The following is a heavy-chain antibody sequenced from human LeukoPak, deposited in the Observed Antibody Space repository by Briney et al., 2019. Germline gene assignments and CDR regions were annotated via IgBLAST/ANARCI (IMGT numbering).Heavy chain of an antibody. CDR2: ISWNSGSI. D-gene: IGHD1-26*01. CDR1: GFTFDDYA. J-gene: IGHJ4*02. V-gene: IGHV3-9*01. Sequence: GGSLRLSCAASGFTFDDYAMHWVRQAPGKGLEWVSGISWNSGSIGYADSVKGRFTISRDNSRNTLYLQMNSLTADDTAVYYCARGKMGASVCDYWGQGTLVTVSS. CDR3: ARGKMGASVCDY.